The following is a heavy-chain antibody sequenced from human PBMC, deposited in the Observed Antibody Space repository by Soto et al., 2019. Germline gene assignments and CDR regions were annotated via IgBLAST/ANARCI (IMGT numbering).Heavy chain of an antibody. Sequence: SETLSLTCTVSGGSISSSSYYWSWIRQPPGKGLEWIGYIYYSGSTNYNPSLKSRVTISVDTSKNQFSLKLSSVTAADTAVYYCARDQSGYCSSTSCYSWGYYGMDVWGQGTTVTVSS. V-gene: IGHV4-61*01. CDR3: ARDQSGYCSSTSCYSWGYYGMDV. J-gene: IGHJ6*02. CDR2: IYYSGST. CDR1: GGSISSSSYY. D-gene: IGHD2-2*03.